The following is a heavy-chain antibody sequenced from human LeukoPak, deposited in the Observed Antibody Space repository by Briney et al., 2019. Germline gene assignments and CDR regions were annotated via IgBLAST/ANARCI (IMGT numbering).Heavy chain of an antibody. CDR1: GFTFSSYE. CDR2: ISSSGSTI. J-gene: IGHJ4*02. V-gene: IGHV3-48*03. Sequence: PGGSLRLSCAASGFTFSSYEMNWVRQAPEKGLEWVSYISSSGSTIYYADSVKGRFTISRDNAKNSLYLQMNSLRAEDTAVYYCARDSLAAAGFDYWGQGTLVTVSS. CDR3: ARDSLAAAGFDY. D-gene: IGHD6-13*01.